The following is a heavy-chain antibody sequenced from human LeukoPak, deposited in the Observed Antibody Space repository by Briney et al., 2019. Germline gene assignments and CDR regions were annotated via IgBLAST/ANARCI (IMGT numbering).Heavy chain of an antibody. V-gene: IGHV1-2*02. D-gene: IGHD3-10*01. J-gene: IGHJ4*02. Sequence: ASVKVSCKASGYTFTGYYMHWVRQAPGQGLEWMGWINPNSGGTNYAPKFQGRVTMTRDTSIRTAYMNLSRLRSDDTPVYYCARGGVRFGELLPDYWGQGTLVTVSS. CDR2: INPNSGGT. CDR3: ARGGVRFGELLPDY. CDR1: GYTFTGYY.